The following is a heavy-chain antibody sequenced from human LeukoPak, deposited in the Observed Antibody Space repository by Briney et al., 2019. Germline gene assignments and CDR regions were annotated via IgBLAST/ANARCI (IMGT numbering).Heavy chain of an antibody. CDR1: GFTFSTYA. D-gene: IGHD3-3*01. V-gene: IGHV3-30-3*01. J-gene: IGHJ4*02. CDR2: ISYDGSNK. CDR3: ARPYDFWSGYSWGSFAPDY. Sequence: GRSLRLSCAASGFTFSTYAMHWVRQAPGKGLEWVAVISYDGSNKYYADSVKGRFTISRDNSKNTLYLQMNSLRAEDTAVYYCARPYDFWSGYSWGSFAPDYWGQGTLVTVSS.